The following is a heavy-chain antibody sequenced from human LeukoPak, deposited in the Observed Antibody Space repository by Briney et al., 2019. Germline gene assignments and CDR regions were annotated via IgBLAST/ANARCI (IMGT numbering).Heavy chain of an antibody. CDR1: GGXFXXYA. V-gene: IGHV3-23*01. CDR3: AKVMVVTAILFDY. Sequence: XCKASGGXFXXYAXSWVRQXPXKGLEXVSAISGSGGSTYYADSVKGRFTISRDNSKNTLYLQMNSLRAEDTAVYYCAKVMVVTAILFDYWGQGTLVTVSS. D-gene: IGHD2-21*02. CDR2: ISGSGGST. J-gene: IGHJ4*02.